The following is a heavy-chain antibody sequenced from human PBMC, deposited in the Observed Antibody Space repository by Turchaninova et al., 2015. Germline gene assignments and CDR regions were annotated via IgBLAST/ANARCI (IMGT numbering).Heavy chain of an antibody. CDR1: GFSVRDNY. J-gene: IGHJ4*02. Sequence: EVQLVETGGGLVRPGWSLRLSCAASGFSVRDNYMNWARQDPGGGPECVSITYSGGTTYYADSVKGRFTISRDNSKNTVYLQMDNLRSEDTAVYFCVRGGRTRRFLETLEMGLDYWGQGTLVTVSS. CDR3: VRGGRTRRFLETLEMGLDY. CDR2: TYSGGTT. V-gene: IGHV3-53*02. D-gene: IGHD5-24*01.